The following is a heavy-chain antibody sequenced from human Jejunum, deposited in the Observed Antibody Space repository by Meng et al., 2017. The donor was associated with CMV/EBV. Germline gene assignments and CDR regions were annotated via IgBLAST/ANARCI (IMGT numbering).Heavy chain of an antibody. V-gene: IGHV4-61*02. D-gene: IGHD6-19*01. Sequence: VRLQISGPGLLLHYQTVPLTCTLSTGSITNDSYFCGWFRHPTGKGLEVLGRIYTSGYTDYNPFLKCRINISLGTSNNLFSLRVRYATHADTAVYYCARESSAWGRLDPWGQGILVTVSS. CDR1: TGSITNDSYF. CDR2: IYTSGYT. CDR3: ARESSAWGRLDP. J-gene: IGHJ5*02.